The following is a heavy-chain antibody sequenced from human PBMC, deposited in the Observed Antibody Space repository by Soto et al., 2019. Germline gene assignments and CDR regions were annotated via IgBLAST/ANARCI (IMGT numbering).Heavy chain of an antibody. CDR1: GFTFSSYS. CDR2: ISSSSYI. V-gene: IGHV3-21*01. CDR3: ARDPPRSGSYYYYYGMDV. J-gene: IGHJ6*02. D-gene: IGHD1-26*01. Sequence: PGGSLRLSCAASGFTFSSYSMNWVRQAPGKGLEWVSSISSSSYIYYADSVKGRFTISRDNAKNSLYLQMNSLRAEGTAVYYCARDPPRSGSYYYYYGMDVWGQGTTVTVSS.